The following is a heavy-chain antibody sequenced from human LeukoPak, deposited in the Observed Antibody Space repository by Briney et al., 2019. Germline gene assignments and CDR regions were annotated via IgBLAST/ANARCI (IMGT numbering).Heavy chain of an antibody. CDR2: ISGSSSTV. CDR1: EFTFSSYS. D-gene: IGHD3-9*01. J-gene: IGHJ4*02. V-gene: IGHV3-48*04. Sequence: GSLRLSCEASEFTFSSYSMNWVRQSPGKGLEWVSYISGSSSTVDYADSVKGRFIMSRDNTKNSVYLQMNSLTVEDTAIYYCARDHDWAFDYWGQGALVTVSS. CDR3: ARDHDWAFDY.